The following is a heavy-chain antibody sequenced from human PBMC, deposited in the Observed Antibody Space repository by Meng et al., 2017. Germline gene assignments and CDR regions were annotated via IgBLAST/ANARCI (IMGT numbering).Heavy chain of an antibody. CDR3: ARDASYSSGWYYFDY. CDR2: IWYDGSNK. V-gene: IGHV3-33*01. J-gene: IGHJ4*02. Sequence: GESLKISCAASGFTFSSYGMHWVRQAPGKGLEWVAVIWYDGSNKYYADSVKGRFTISRDNPKNTLYLQMNSLRAEDTAVYYCARDASYSSGWYYFDYWGQGTLVTVSS. D-gene: IGHD6-19*01. CDR1: GFTFSSYG.